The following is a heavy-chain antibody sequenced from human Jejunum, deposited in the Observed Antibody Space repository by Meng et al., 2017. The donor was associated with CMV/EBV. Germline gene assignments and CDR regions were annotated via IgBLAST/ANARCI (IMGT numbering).Heavy chain of an antibody. CDR3: AKDGLEGATRPKYFDS. J-gene: IGHJ4*02. D-gene: IGHD6-6*01. CDR2: LSASGDSK. V-gene: IGHV3-23*01. CDR1: GFAFSTYG. Sequence: EVQLLESGGGFIQPGGSLRLSCAASGFAFSTYGMNWVRQAPGKGLEWVLGLSASGDSKYYADSARGRFTISRDNSKNTLYLQMNSLRAEDTALYYCAKDGLEGATRPKYFDSWGRGILVTVSS.